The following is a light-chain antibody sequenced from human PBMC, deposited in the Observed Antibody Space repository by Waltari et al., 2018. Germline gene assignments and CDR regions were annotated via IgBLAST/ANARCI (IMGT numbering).Light chain of an antibody. Sequence: DIQMTQSPSPLSASVGDRVTITCRASQSISNWLAWYQQKPGKAPKLLIYKASSLESGVPSRFSGSGSGTEFTLTISSLQPDDFATYFCQQYETMGTFGQGTKLETK. V-gene: IGKV1-5*03. CDR1: QSISNW. CDR2: KAS. J-gene: IGKJ2*01. CDR3: QQYETMGT.